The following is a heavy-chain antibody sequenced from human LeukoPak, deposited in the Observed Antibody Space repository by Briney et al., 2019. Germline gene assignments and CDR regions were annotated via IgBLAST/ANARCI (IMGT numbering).Heavy chain of an antibody. CDR1: GGSISSSSYY. D-gene: IGHD6-19*01. CDR3: AQEYSSGWYDGFDP. CDR2: IYYSGST. Sequence: SETLSLTRTVSGGSISSSSYYWGWIRQPPGKGLEWIGSIYYSGSTYYNPSLKSRVTISVDTSKNQFSLKLSSVTAADTAVYYCAQEYSSGWYDGFDPWGQGTLVTVSS. V-gene: IGHV4-39*01. J-gene: IGHJ5*02.